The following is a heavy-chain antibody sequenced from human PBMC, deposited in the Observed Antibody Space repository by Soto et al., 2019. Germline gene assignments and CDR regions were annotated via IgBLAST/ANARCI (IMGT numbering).Heavy chain of an antibody. V-gene: IGHV3-74*01. CDR1: GFTLSNYW. J-gene: IGHJ3*02. Sequence: EVQLVESGGVLVQPGGSLRLSCEASGFTLSNYWIHWVRQAPGKGLVWVSRINSDGTNTRYADSVRGRFAISRDNAKNTVYLQMNSLRAEDTAVYYCARDLIAKDAFDIWGQGTMVTVSS. D-gene: IGHD2-8*01. CDR3: ARDLIAKDAFDI. CDR2: INSDGTNT.